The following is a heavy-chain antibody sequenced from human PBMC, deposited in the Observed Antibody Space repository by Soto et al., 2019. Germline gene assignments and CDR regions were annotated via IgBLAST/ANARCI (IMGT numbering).Heavy chain of an antibody. Sequence: EVQVLESGGGSVQPGGSLILSCAASGFTFSRNAMNWVRQAPGKGLEWVSGISGSGGDTYYADSVKGRFTISRDNSKNSLYLQMSSLTAEDSALYYCSRSLNSWGQGTLVTVSS. CDR2: ISGSGGDT. V-gene: IGHV3-23*01. CDR1: GFTFSRNA. CDR3: SRSLNS. J-gene: IGHJ4*02.